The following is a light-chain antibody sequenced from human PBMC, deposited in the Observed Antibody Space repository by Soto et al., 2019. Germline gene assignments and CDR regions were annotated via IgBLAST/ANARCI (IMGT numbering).Light chain of an antibody. CDR2: GNS. J-gene: IGLJ2*01. Sequence: QSALTQPASVSGSPGQSITISCTGTSSDVGTYNLVSWYQHHPGKVPKLLIYGNSIRPSGVPDRFSGSRSGTSASLAITGLQAEDEAHYYCQSYDSSLSGAVVFGGGTKLTVL. CDR1: SSDVGTYNL. CDR3: QSYDSSLSGAVV. V-gene: IGLV2-14*02.